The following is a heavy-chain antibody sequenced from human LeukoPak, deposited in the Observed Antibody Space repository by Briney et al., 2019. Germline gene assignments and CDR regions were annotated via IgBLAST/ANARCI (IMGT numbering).Heavy chain of an antibody. V-gene: IGHV3-23*01. J-gene: IGHJ4*02. CDR2: ISGSGDST. D-gene: IGHD5-24*01. CDR3: AKLRWLQIGGYFDY. CDR1: GFTFSSYA. Sequence: GGSLRLSCAASGFTFSSYAMSWVRQAPGKGLEWVSAISGSGDSTYYADSVKGRLTISRDTSKNTLYLQMDSLRAEDTAVYYCAKLRWLQIGGYFDYWGQGTLVTVSS.